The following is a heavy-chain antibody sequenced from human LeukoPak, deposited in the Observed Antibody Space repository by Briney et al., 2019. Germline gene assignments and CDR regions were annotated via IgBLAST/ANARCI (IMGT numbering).Heavy chain of an antibody. V-gene: IGHV3-7*01. CDR2: IKQDGSEK. CDR3: AREDYSNYAPYFDY. D-gene: IGHD4-11*01. J-gene: IGHJ4*02. Sequence: AGGSLRLSCTASGFTFSSYWMSWVRQAPGKGLEWVANIKQDGSEKYYVDSVKGRFTISRDNAKNSLYLQMNSLRAEDTAVYYCAREDYSNYAPYFDYWGQGTLVTVSS. CDR1: GFTFSSYW.